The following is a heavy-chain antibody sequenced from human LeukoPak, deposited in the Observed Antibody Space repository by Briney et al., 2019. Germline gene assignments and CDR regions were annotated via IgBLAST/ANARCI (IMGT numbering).Heavy chain of an antibody. V-gene: IGHV4-38-2*02. Sequence: SETLSLTCTVSGYFISSGYYWGWIRQPPGKGLEWIGSIYHSGSTYYNPSLKSRVTISVDTSKNQFSLKLSSVTAADTAVYYCARAPATLPSLFDYWGQGTLVTVSS. D-gene: IGHD6-25*01. J-gene: IGHJ4*02. CDR3: ARAPATLPSLFDY. CDR2: IYHSGST. CDR1: GYFISSGYY.